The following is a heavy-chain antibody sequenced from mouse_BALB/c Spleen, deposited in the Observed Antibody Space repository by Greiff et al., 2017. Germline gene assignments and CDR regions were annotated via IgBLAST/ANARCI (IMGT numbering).Heavy chain of an antibody. CDR2: INPSNGRT. D-gene: IGHD4-1*01. V-gene: IGHV1S81*02. Sequence: QVQLQQPGAELVKPGASVKLSCKASGYTFTSYWMHWVKQRPGQGLEWIGEINPSNGRTNYNEKFKSKATLTVDKSSSTAYMQLSSLTSEDSAVYYCARGVPNWRFDYWGQGTTLTVSS. J-gene: IGHJ2*01. CDR3: ARGVPNWRFDY. CDR1: GYTFTSYW.